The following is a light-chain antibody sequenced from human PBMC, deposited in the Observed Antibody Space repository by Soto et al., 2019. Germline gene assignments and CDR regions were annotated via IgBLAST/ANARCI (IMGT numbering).Light chain of an antibody. CDR1: QMISNY. CDR2: KAS. CDR3: QQYNSNSLFA. Sequence: DIQMTQSPSTLSASVGDRVTITCRASQMISNYLAWYQQKPGKAPKLLIFKASSLQSGVPSRFSGSGSGTEFTLTISSLQPDDFATYYCQQYNSNSLFAFGPGTKVDIK. J-gene: IGKJ3*01. V-gene: IGKV1-5*03.